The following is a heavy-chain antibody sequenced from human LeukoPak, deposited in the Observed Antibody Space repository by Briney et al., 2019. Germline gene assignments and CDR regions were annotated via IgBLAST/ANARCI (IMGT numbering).Heavy chain of an antibody. Sequence: VASVKVSCKASGYTFTSYGISWVRQAPGQGLEWMGWISAYNGNTNYAQKLQGRVTMTTDTSTSTAYMELRSLRSDDTAVYYCARGRWIAHHYGSGSYGSDAFDIWGQGTMVTVSS. V-gene: IGHV1-18*01. J-gene: IGHJ3*02. CDR1: GYTFTSYG. CDR3: ARGRWIAHHYGSGSYGSDAFDI. D-gene: IGHD3-10*01. CDR2: ISAYNGNT.